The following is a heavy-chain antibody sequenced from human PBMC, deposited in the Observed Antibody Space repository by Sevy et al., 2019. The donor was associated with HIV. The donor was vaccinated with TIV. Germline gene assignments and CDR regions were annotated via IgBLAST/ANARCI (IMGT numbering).Heavy chain of an antibody. CDR3: ARVWNSDYYDSSGPSWFDT. CDR2: INPNSGGT. CDR1: GYTFTGYS. Sequence: ASVKVSCKASGYTFTGYSMHWVRQAPGQGLEWMGWINPNSGGTNYAQKFQGRVTMTRDTSINTAYMDMRNLRVDDTAVYFCARVWNSDYYDSSGPSWFDTWGQGTLVTVSS. J-gene: IGHJ5*02. V-gene: IGHV1-2*02. D-gene: IGHD3-22*01.